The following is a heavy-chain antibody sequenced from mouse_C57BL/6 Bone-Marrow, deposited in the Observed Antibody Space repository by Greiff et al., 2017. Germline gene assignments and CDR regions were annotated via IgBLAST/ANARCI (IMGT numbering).Heavy chain of an antibody. CDR3: AWGCDCGSSPRYAY. V-gene: IGHV1-54*01. CDR1: GYAFTNYL. J-gene: IGHJ3*01. Sequence: QVQLQQSGAELVRPGTSVKVSCKASGYAFTNYLIEWVKQRPGQGLEWIGVINPGSGGTNYNEKFKGKATLTADKSSSTAYMQLSSLTSADSAVDFSAWGCDCGSSPRYAYWGKGTLVTVSA. CDR2: INPGSGGT. D-gene: IGHD1-1*01.